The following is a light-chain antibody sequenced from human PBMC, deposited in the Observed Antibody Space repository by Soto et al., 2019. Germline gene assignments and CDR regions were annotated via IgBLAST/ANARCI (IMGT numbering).Light chain of an antibody. CDR3: QVWDSRNDHVV. J-gene: IGLJ2*01. Sequence: SYELTQPPSVSVATRKTATNTCAGNNIGGKSVNWYQQKPGQAPVLVIYYDTDRPSGIPERFSGSNSENTATLTISRVEAGDEADYYCQVWDSRNDHVVFGGGTKVTVL. CDR2: YDT. V-gene: IGLV3-21*04. CDR1: NIGGKS.